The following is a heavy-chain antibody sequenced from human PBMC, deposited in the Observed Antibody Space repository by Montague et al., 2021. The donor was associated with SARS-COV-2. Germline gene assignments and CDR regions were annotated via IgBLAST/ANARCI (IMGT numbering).Heavy chain of an antibody. V-gene: IGHV4-59*01. D-gene: IGHD5-12*01. CDR3: ARDVGKGFSGYETEGGFDY. Sequence: SETLSLTCTVSAGSISSNYFNWIRQPPGKGLEWIGYIYHGGSTDTNYXPSLKSRVTISVDTSKSRFTLSLISVTAADTAVYYCARDVGKGFSGYETEGGFDYWGQGTLVSVSS. CDR1: AGSISSNY. CDR2: IYHGGSTDT. J-gene: IGHJ4*02.